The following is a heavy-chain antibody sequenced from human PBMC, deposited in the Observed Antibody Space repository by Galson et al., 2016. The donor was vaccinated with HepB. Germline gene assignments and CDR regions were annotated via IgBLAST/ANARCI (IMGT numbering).Heavy chain of an antibody. J-gene: IGHJ3*02. D-gene: IGHD4-17*01. CDR1: RFTFSSHW. V-gene: IGHV3-7*01. CDR3: ARFDYGDYNDAFDI. CDR2: IKQDGSEK. Sequence: SLRLSCAASRFTFSSHWMSWVRQAPGKGLEWVANIKQDGSEKYYVDSVKGRFSISRDNGKDSLYLQMNSLRAEDTALHYCARFDYGDYNDAFDIWGQGTMVTVSS.